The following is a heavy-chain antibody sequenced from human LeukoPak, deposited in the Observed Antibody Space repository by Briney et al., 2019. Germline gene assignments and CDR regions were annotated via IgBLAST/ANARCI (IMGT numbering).Heavy chain of an antibody. CDR3: ARETNNSGFDY. Sequence: PGGSLRLSCVASGFTFSNYWMSWVRQVPGKGLEWVANIKQDESEKYYVDSVKGRFTISRDNAKNSLYLQLNSLRAEDTAVYYCARETNNSGFDYWGQGTLDTVSS. CDR2: IKQDESEK. CDR1: GFTFSNYW. D-gene: IGHD1/OR15-1a*01. J-gene: IGHJ4*02. V-gene: IGHV3-7*01.